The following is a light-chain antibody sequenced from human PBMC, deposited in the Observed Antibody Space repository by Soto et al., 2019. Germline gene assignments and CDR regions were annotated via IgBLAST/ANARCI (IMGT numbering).Light chain of an antibody. V-gene: IGKV3-20*01. CDR3: QQYGSSAWT. CDR1: QSVSSSY. Sequence: EIVLTQSPGTLSLSPGERATLSCRASQSVSSSYLAWYQQKPGQAPRLLIYGTSSSATAIPDRFSGSGSGTDFTLTISRLEPEDFGVYYCQQYGSSAWTFCQGTKVEIK. CDR2: GTS. J-gene: IGKJ1*01.